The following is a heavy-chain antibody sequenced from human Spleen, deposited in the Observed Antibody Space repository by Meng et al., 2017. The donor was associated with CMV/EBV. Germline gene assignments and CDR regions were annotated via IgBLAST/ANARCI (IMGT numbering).Heavy chain of an antibody. D-gene: IGHD3-16*02. J-gene: IGHJ4*02. Sequence: GESLKISCAASGFTVSSTYMTWVRQAPGKGLEWVSVIVSGGVTYYADSVKGRFTISRDNSKNTLYLQMGTLRPEDTAVYYCARGYDYLWGSYRPLDYWGQGTQVTVSS. CDR3: ARGYDYLWGSYRPLDY. CDR1: GFTVSSTY. V-gene: IGHV3-66*02. CDR2: IVSGGVT.